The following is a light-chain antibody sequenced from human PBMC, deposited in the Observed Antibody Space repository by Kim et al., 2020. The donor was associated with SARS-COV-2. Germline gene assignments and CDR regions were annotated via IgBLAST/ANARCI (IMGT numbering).Light chain of an antibody. Sequence: SVSQGERATLSCRTRQSVSSTLAWYQQKPAQAPRLLIYGASTRATGIPSRFSGSGSGTEFTLTISSLQSEDFAVYSCQQYNNWPYTFGQGTKLEI. V-gene: IGKV3-15*01. CDR2: GAS. CDR3: QQYNNWPYT. J-gene: IGKJ2*01. CDR1: QSVSST.